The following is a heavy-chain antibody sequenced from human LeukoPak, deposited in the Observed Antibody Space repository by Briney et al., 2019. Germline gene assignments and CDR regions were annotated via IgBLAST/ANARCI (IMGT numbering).Heavy chain of an antibody. CDR2: IIPIFGTA. J-gene: IGHJ4*02. CDR1: GGTFSSYA. V-gene: IGHV1-69*13. D-gene: IGHD4-17*01. Sequence: GASVKVSCRASGGTFSSYAISWVRQAPGQGLEWMGGIIPIFGTANYAQKFQGRVTITADESTSTAYMELSSLRSEDTAVYYCARDKDGDFNYWGQGTLVTVSS. CDR3: ARDKDGDFNY.